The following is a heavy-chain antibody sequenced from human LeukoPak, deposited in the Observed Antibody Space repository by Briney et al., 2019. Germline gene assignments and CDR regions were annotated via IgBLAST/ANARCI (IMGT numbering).Heavy chain of an antibody. D-gene: IGHD4-17*01. CDR2: ISSSSSYI. Sequence: GGSLRLSCAASGFTFSSYSMNWVRQAPGKGLEWVSSISSSSSYIYYADSVKGRFTISRDNAKNSLYLQMNSLRAEDTAVYYCARSIMTTVTTFGYWGQGTLVTVSS. CDR3: ARSIMTTVTTFGY. CDR1: GFTFSSYS. V-gene: IGHV3-21*01. J-gene: IGHJ4*02.